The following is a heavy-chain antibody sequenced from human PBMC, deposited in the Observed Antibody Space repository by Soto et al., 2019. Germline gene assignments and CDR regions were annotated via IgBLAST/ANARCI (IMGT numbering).Heavy chain of an antibody. D-gene: IGHD2-15*01. Sequence: GGSLRLSCAASGFTFSSYSMNWVRQAPGKGLEWVSYISSRSSTIYYADSVRGRFTISRDNAKNSLYLQMNSLRAEDTAVYYCARDSCSGGSCPGYWGQGTLVTVSS. V-gene: IGHV3-48*01. CDR2: ISSRSSTI. CDR3: ARDSCSGGSCPGY. J-gene: IGHJ4*02. CDR1: GFTFSSYS.